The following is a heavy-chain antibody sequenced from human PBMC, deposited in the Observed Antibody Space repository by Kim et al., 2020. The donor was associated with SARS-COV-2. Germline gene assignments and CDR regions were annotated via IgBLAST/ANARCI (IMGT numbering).Heavy chain of an antibody. Sequence: RGYADSVKGRFTISRDNAKNSLYLQMNSLRAEDTALYYCAKIRDGDYGDYWGQGTLVTVSS. CDR3: AKIRDGDYGDY. CDR2: R. V-gene: IGHV3-9*01. J-gene: IGHJ4*02. D-gene: IGHD4-17*01.